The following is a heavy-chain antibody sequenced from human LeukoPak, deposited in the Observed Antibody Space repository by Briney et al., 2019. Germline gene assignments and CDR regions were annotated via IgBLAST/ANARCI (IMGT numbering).Heavy chain of an antibody. V-gene: IGHV1-2*02. D-gene: IGHD3-10*01. CDR1: GYTFTSYD. CDR2: MNPNSGGT. J-gene: IGHJ5*02. Sequence: ASVKVSCKASGYTFTSYDINWVRQATGQGLEWMGWMNPNSGGTNYAQKFQGRVTMTRDTSISTAYMELSRLRSDDTAVYYCARDLSYYGSGRYYHWTENWFDPWGQGTLVTVSS. CDR3: ARDLSYYGSGRYYHWTENWFDP.